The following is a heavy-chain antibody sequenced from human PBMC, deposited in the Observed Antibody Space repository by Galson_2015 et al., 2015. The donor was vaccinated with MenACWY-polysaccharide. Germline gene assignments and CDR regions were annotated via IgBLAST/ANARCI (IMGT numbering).Heavy chain of an antibody. Sequence: SVKVSCTASGYSFNDNYIHWARQAPGQGLEWMGWIHPKSGGTQYAQKFQGRVTMTRDTSISTSYMELTRLRPDDTAVYYCATPGGRDYWGQGTLVTVSS. CDR1: GYSFNDNY. V-gene: IGHV1-2*02. CDR3: ATPGGRDY. CDR2: IHPKSGGT. J-gene: IGHJ4*02. D-gene: IGHD4-23*01.